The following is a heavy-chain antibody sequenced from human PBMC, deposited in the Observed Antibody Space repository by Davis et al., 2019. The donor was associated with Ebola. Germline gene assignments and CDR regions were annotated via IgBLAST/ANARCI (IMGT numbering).Heavy chain of an antibody. J-gene: IGHJ6*02. V-gene: IGHV4-4*02. CDR3: ARDFGVYDILTGPWGYGMDV. Sequence: SETLSLTCAVSGGSISSSNWWSWVRQPPGKGLEWIGEIYHSGSTNYNPSLKSRVTISVDKSKNQFSLKLSSVTAADTAVYYCARDFGVYDILTGPWGYGMDVWGQGTTVTVSS. CDR1: GGSISSSNW. CDR2: IYHSGST. D-gene: IGHD3-9*01.